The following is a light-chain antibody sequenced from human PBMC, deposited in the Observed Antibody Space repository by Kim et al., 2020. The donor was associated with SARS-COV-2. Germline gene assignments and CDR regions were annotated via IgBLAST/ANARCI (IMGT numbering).Light chain of an antibody. CDR3: LLYYGGAYV. CDR2: GTS. Sequence: PGGTVNLTCTSRTGAVTSASYPTWFQQRPAQAPRALIYGTSNKHSWTPARFSGSLLGGKAALTLSGVQPEDEAEYYCLLYYGGAYVFGTGTKVTVL. CDR1: TGAVTSASY. J-gene: IGLJ1*01. V-gene: IGLV7-43*01.